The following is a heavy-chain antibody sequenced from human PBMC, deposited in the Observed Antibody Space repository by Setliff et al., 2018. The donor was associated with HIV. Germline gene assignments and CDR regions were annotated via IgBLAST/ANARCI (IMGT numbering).Heavy chain of an antibody. Sequence: LSLTCTVSGPSVSNTDYYWGWIRLPPGKGLEWIASIHHSGSTWYNPSLKGRVTISADMSKNQFSLKLFSVTAADTAVYYCARPSFGIGGGSIFDSWGQGTVVTVSS. D-gene: IGHD3-3*01. CDR3: ARPSFGIGGGSIFDS. J-gene: IGHJ4*02. V-gene: IGHV4-39*01. CDR1: GPSVSNTDYY. CDR2: IHHSGST.